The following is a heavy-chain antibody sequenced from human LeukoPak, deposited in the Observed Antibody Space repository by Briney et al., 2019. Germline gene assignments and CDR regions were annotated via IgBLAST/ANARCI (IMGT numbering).Heavy chain of an antibody. Sequence: GGSLRLSCAASGFTFSSYAMHWVRQAPGKGLEWVAVISYDGSNKYYADSVKGRFTISRDNSKNTLYLQMSSLRAEDTAVYYCARDIAADYWGQGTLVTVSS. CDR1: GFTFSSYA. V-gene: IGHV3-30*04. CDR2: ISYDGSNK. J-gene: IGHJ4*02. D-gene: IGHD6-13*01. CDR3: ARDIAADY.